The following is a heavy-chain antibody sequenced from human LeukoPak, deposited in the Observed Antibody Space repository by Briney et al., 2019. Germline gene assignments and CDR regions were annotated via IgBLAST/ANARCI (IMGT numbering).Heavy chain of an antibody. Sequence: GGSLRLYCAASGFIFSSYAMSWVRQAPGKGLEWVSTISGSAGSTYYADSVKGRFTISRDNSKNTLYLQMNSLRAEDTAVYYCAKARGEQNGGSNYWGQGTLVTVSS. CDR2: ISGSAGST. J-gene: IGHJ4*02. V-gene: IGHV3-23*01. CDR3: AKARGEQNGGSNY. D-gene: IGHD2-15*01. CDR1: GFIFSSYA.